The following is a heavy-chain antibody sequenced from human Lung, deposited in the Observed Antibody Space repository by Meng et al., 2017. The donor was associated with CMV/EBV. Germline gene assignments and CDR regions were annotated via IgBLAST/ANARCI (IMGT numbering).Heavy chain of an antibody. CDR1: GFTFSRYW. CDR3: ARDFGIVGATSIVGY. Sequence: ESXKISXAASGFTFSRYWMSWVRQAPGKGLEWVANIKQDGSEKYYVDSVKGRFTISRDNAKNSLYLQMNSLRAEDTGVYYCARDFGIVGATSIVGYWGQRTLVXVSS. D-gene: IGHD1-26*01. V-gene: IGHV3-7*01. CDR2: IKQDGSEK. J-gene: IGHJ4*02.